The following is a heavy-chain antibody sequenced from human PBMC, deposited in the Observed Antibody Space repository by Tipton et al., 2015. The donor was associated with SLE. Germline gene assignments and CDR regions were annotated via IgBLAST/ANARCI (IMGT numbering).Heavy chain of an antibody. J-gene: IGHJ3*02. V-gene: IGHV4-61*10. CDR3: ARVDGSGPDAFDI. CDR2: IDSSGST. D-gene: IGHD3-10*01. Sequence: GLVKPSETLSLTCNVSDASMNSGSYSWHWIRQPAGKALQWLGHIDSSGSTNYNPSLKSRVTISVDTSKNQFSLKLSSVTAADTAVYYCARVDGSGPDAFDIWGQGTMVTVSS. CDR1: DASMNSGSYS.